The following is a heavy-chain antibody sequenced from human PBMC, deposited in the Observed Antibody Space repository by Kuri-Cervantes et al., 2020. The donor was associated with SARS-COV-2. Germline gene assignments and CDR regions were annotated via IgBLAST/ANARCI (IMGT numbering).Heavy chain of an antibody. CDR1: GFTFSSYT. CDR2: VTSSGDYI. V-gene: IGHV3-21*01. Sequence: SCPASGFTFSSYTLNWVRQAPGKGLEWVSSVTSSGDYIYYADSVKGRFTLSRDNAKNMLFLQINSLRAEDTAVYYCVRDGDHWNFDYWGQGTLVTVSS. D-gene: IGHD1-1*01. CDR3: VRDGDHWNFDY. J-gene: IGHJ4*02.